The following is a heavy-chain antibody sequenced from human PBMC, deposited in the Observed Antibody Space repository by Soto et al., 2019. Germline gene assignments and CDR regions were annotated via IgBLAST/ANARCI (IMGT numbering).Heavy chain of an antibody. D-gene: IGHD2-2*01. CDR3: ARGYCSGTSCYPLDY. V-gene: IGHV1-3*01. J-gene: IGHJ4*02. CDR2: INAGNSHT. CDR1: GYTFTSYA. Sequence: QVQLVQSGAEVKKPGASVKVSCKASGYTFTSYAMHWVRQAPGQRLEWMGWINAGNSHTKYSQKFQGRVTLTRDTSASTDYMALSSLRSDDTAVYYCARGYCSGTSCYPLDYWCQGTLVTVSS.